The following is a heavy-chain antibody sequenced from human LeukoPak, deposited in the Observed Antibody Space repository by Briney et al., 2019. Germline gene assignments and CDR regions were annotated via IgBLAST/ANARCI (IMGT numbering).Heavy chain of an antibody. V-gene: IGHV3-23*01. J-gene: IGHJ4*02. D-gene: IGHD4-11*01. CDR1: GFTFSDYV. Sequence: GGSLRLSCAVSGFTFSDYVMTWARQAPGGRLEWVSAISGSSESTHYADSVKGRFTISRDSARNSLYLQMNSLRVEDTAVYYCASQMTRATIFDNWGQGTLVTVSS. CDR3: ASQMTRATIFDN. CDR2: ISGSSEST.